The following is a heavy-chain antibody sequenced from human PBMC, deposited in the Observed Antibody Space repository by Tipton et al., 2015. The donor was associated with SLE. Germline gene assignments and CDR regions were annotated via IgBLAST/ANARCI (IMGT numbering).Heavy chain of an antibody. J-gene: IGHJ4*02. CDR2: IYYTGST. CDR1: GGSMTSSEYY. Sequence: TLSLTCTVSGGSMTSSEYYWGWIRQPPGKGLEWIGNIYYTGSTYYNPSLQSRVTISVDTSKNQFSLKLRSVTAADTAVYYCARLPDYFDHWGQGALVTVSS. CDR3: ARLPDYFDH. V-gene: IGHV4-39*07.